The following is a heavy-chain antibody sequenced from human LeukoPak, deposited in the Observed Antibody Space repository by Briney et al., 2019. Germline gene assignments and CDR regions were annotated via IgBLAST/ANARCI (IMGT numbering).Heavy chain of an antibody. CDR3: ARGASVVPGIDNAFDI. J-gene: IGHJ3*02. CDR2: ISTSSSYI. Sequence: GGSLRLSCAASGFTFSSYSMNWVRLAPGKGLEWVSSISTSSSYINYADSVKGRFTISRDNAKKSLYLLMNSLRADDTALYYCARGASVVPGIDNAFDIWGQGTMVTVSS. D-gene: IGHD6-19*01. V-gene: IGHV3-21*01. CDR1: GFTFSSYS.